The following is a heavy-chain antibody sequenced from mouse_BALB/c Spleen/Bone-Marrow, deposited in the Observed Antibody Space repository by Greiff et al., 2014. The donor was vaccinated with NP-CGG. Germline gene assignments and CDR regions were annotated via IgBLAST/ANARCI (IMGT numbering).Heavy chain of an antibody. J-gene: IGHJ1*01. Sequence: EVQRVESGAELVKPGASVKLSCTASGFNIKDTYMHWVKQRPEQGPEWIGRIDPANGNTKYDPKFQGKATITADTSSNTAYLQLSSLTSEDTAVYYCARGGTTATWYFDVWGAGTTVTVSS. CDR1: GFNIKDTY. CDR2: IDPANGNT. CDR3: ARGGTTATWYFDV. V-gene: IGHV14-3*02. D-gene: IGHD1-2*01.